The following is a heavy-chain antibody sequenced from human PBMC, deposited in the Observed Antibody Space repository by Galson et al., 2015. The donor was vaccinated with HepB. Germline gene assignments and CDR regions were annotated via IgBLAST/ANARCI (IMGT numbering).Heavy chain of an antibody. CDR3: ARGGEKRYYFDY. J-gene: IGHJ4*02. Sequence: SLRLSCAASGFTVSNNYMNWVRQAPGEGLEWVSVIYSGGGTFYADSVKGRFTISRDNSKNTLYLQMNSLRVEDTAVYYCARGGEKRYYFDYWGQGTLVTVSS. V-gene: IGHV3-53*01. D-gene: IGHD3-10*01. CDR2: IYSGGGT. CDR1: GFTVSNNY.